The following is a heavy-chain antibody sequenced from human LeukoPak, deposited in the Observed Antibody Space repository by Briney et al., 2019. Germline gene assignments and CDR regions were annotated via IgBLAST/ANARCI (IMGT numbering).Heavy chain of an antibody. V-gene: IGHV4-39*01. CDR3: ARHSAVTTFPLDP. CDR1: GGSFSNYY. CDR2: IYYSGST. D-gene: IGHD4-11*01. Sequence: SETLSLTCAVYGGSFSNYYWGWIRQPPGKGLEWIGSIYYSGSTFYNPSLKSRVTISVDTSKKQFSLKLTSVTAADTAVYYCARHSAVTTFPLDPWGQGALVTVSS. J-gene: IGHJ5*02.